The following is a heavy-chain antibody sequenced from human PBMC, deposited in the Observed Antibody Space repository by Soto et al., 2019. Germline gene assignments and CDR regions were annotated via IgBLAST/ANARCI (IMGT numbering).Heavy chain of an antibody. J-gene: IGHJ4*02. Sequence: GGSLRLSCAASGFTFSKYRMNWVRQAPGKGLEWVSYISSSSSSKFYADSVKDRFTISRDNAKSLLYLQMNSLRAEDTAVYYCARYYFDCGDDCSSNYCGQRTRVPVSS. CDR1: GFTFSKYR. CDR2: ISSSSSSK. V-gene: IGHV3-21*06. CDR3: ARYYFDCGDDCSSNY. D-gene: IGHD2-21*02.